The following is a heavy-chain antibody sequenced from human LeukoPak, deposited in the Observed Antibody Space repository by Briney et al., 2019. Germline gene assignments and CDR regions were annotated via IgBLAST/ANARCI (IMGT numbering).Heavy chain of an antibody. CDR1: GFTFSSYW. J-gene: IGHJ6*03. Sequence: GGSLRLSCAASGFTFSSYWMSWVRQAPGRGPEWVANIKQDGSEKYYVDSVKGRFTISRDNAKNSLYLQMNSLRAEDTAVYYCARAGSSGWYDYYYYYYMDVWGKGTTVTISS. V-gene: IGHV3-7*01. CDR3: ARAGSSGWYDYYYYYYMDV. CDR2: IKQDGSEK. D-gene: IGHD6-19*01.